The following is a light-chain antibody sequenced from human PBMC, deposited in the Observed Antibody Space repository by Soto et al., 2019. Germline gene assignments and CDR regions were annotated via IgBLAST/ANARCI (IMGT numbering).Light chain of an antibody. V-gene: IGKV2-28*01. J-gene: IGKJ3*01. CDR3: MQGLPPPAFT. CDR1: QSLLHSNGYNY. Sequence: ENVLTQSPLSLPVTPGEPASMSCRSSQSLLHSNGYNYLDWYLQKPGQSPQLLIYLGSNRAPGVPDRFSGSGSGTDFTLNISRVEAEDVGVYYCMQGLPPPAFTFGTGNKVDIQ. CDR2: LGS.